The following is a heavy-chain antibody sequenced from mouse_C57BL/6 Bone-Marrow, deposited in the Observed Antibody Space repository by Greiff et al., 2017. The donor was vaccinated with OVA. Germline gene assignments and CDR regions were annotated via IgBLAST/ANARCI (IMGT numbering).Heavy chain of an antibody. D-gene: IGHD2-5*01. CDR1: GYAFSSSW. CDR3: ARLAYYSNFYAMDY. Sequence: VQLQQSGPELVKPGASVKISCKASGYAFSSSWMNWVKQRPGKGLEWIGRIYPGDGDTNYNGKFKGKATLTADKSSSTAYMQLSSLTSEDSAVYFCARLAYYSNFYAMDYWGQGTSVTVSS. CDR2: IYPGDGDT. V-gene: IGHV1-82*01. J-gene: IGHJ4*01.